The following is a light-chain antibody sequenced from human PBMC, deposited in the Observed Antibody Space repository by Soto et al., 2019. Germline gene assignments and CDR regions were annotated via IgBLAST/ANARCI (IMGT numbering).Light chain of an antibody. CDR3: QQRSNWPRT. CDR1: QSVSRD. CDR2: DAS. V-gene: IGKV3-11*01. Sequence: EIVLTQSPATLSLSRGERATLSCRASQSVSRDLAWYQQKPGQAPRLLIYDASNRATGIPARFSGSGSGTDFTLTISSLEPEVFAVYYCQQRSNWPRTFGQGTKVEIK. J-gene: IGKJ1*01.